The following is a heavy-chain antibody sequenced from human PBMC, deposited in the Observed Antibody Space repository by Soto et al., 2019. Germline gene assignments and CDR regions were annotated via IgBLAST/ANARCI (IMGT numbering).Heavy chain of an antibody. CDR1: GFTFSSYA. CDR2: ISGSGSST. V-gene: IGHV3-23*01. J-gene: IGHJ4*02. Sequence: EVQLLESGGGLVQPGGSLRLSCVGSGFTFSSYAMSWVRQAPGKGLEWVSAISGSGSSTYYADSVKGRFTISRDNSKNTLYLQMNSLRAEDTAVYYCAKDPAEPRVYFDYWGQGTLVTVSS. CDR3: AKDPAEPRVYFDY. D-gene: IGHD1-1*01.